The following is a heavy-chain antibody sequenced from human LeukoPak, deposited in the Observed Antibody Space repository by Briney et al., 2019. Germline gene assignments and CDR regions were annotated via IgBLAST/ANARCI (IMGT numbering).Heavy chain of an antibody. CDR3: AKRPTFGGVIVPFDY. Sequence: GGSLRLSCAASGFTFSSYAMSWVRQAPGKGLEWVSAISGSGGSTYYADSVKGRFTTSRDNSKNTLYLQMNSLRAEDTAVYYRAKRPTFGGVIVPFDYWGQGTLVTVSS. J-gene: IGHJ4*02. D-gene: IGHD3-16*02. V-gene: IGHV3-23*01. CDR2: ISGSGGST. CDR1: GFTFSSYA.